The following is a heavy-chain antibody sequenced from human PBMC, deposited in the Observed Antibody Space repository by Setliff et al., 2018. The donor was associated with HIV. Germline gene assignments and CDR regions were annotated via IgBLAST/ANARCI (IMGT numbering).Heavy chain of an antibody. CDR2: INPKSGAT. D-gene: IGHD6-19*01. CDR1: GYSFTDYY. Sequence: ASVKVSCKASGYSFTDYYMHWVRQAPGQGLEYMGRINPKSGATIYAENFQGRVTMTRDMSISTAYMEVNRLTSDDTALYYCAREGQDSGGWCYFDYWGQGTLVTVSS. J-gene: IGHJ4*02. CDR3: AREGQDSGGWCYFDY. V-gene: IGHV1-2*06.